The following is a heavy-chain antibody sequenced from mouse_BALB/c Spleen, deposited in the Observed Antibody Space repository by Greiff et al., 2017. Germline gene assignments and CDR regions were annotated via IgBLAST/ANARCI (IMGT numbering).Heavy chain of an antibody. Sequence: QVQLQQPGAELVKPGASVKMSCKASGYTFTSYNMHWVKQTPGQGLEWIGAIYPGNGDTSYNQKFKGKATLTADKSSSTAYMQLSSLTSEDSAVYYCAGYYAMDYWGQGTSVTVSS. CDR2: IYPGNGDT. J-gene: IGHJ4*01. V-gene: IGHV1-12*01. CDR1: GYTFTSYN. CDR3: AGYYAMDY.